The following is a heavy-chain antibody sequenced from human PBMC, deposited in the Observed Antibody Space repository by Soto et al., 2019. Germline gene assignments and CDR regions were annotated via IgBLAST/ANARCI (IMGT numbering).Heavy chain of an antibody. D-gene: IGHD1-1*01. Sequence: SETLSLTCTVSGGSINSGGYYWSWIRQHPGKGLEWIGKIFYTGSTSYSKSLRSRLTMSVDTSKSQFSLRLSSVTAADTAVYYCARATGTLRSRNCDYWGQGSLVTVS. CDR1: GGSINSGGYY. CDR2: IFYTGST. CDR3: ARATGTLRSRNCDY. J-gene: IGHJ4*02. V-gene: IGHV4-31*03.